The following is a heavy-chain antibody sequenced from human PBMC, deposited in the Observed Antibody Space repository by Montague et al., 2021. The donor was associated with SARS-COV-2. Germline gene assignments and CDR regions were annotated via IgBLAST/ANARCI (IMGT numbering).Heavy chain of an antibody. D-gene: IGHD2/OR15-2a*01. CDR3: TRGLYAAYH. CDR1: GFTFSDYA. V-gene: IGHV3-23*01. J-gene: IGHJ4*02. Sequence: SLRLSCAASGFTFSDYAMNWVHQAPGKGLEWVSSINYRGTYYADSVRGGSTISRDNSKNTLYLQMHSLRAGDTAVYYCTRGLYAAYHWGQGTLVTVSS. CDR2: INYRGT.